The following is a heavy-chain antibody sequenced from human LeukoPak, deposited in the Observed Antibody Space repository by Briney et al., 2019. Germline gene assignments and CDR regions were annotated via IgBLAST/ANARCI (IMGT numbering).Heavy chain of an antibody. CDR1: GGTFSSYA. V-gene: IGHV1-69*13. D-gene: IGHD4-17*01. CDR3: ARFGGTVTEKHFDY. J-gene: IGHJ4*02. Sequence: ASVTVPCKASGGTFSSYAISWVRQAPGQGLEWMGGIIPIFGTANYAQKFQGRGTITADESTSTAYMELSSLRSEDTAVYYCARFGGTVTEKHFDYWGQGTLVTVSS. CDR2: IIPIFGTA.